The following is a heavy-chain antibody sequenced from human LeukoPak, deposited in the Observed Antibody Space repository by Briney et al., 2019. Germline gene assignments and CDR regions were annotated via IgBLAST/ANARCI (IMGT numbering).Heavy chain of an antibody. J-gene: IGHJ4*02. CDR2: IYISGST. V-gene: IGHV4-61*02. CDR1: GGSLSSGSYY. Sequence: PSQTLSLTCTVSGGSLSSGSYYWSWIRQPAGKGLEWIGRIYISGSTNYNPSLKSRVTISVDTSKNQFSLKLSSVTAADTAVYYCATSNWYAFDYWGQGTLVTVSS. CDR3: ATSNWYAFDY. D-gene: IGHD1-1*01.